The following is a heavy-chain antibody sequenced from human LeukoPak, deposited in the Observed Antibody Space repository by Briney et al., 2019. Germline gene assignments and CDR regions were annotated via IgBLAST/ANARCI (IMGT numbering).Heavy chain of an antibody. J-gene: IGHJ3*02. CDR2: INPNSGGT. V-gene: IGHV1-2*02. D-gene: IGHD6-13*01. Sequence: ASVKVSCKASGYTFTGYYMHWVRQAPGQGLEWMGWINPNSGGTNYAQKFQGRVTMTRDTSISTAYMELSSLRSEDTAVYYCARTNPPVTGYSSSWYVENAFDIWGQGTMVTVSS. CDR3: ARTNPPVTGYSSSWYVENAFDI. CDR1: GYTFTGYY.